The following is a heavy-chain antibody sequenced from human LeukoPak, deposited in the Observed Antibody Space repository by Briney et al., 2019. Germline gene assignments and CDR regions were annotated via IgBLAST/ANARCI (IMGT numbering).Heavy chain of an antibody. CDR1: GGTYSSYA. J-gene: IGHJ4*02. D-gene: IGHD6-13*01. V-gene: IGHV1-69*06. CDR2: IIPIFGTA. CDR3: ARGSSWYDQVDY. Sequence: SVNVSCKASGGTYSSYAISWVRQAPGQGLEWMGGIIPIFGTANYAQKFQGRVTITADKSTSTADMELSSLRSEDTAVYYCARGSSWYDQVDYWGQGTLVTVSS.